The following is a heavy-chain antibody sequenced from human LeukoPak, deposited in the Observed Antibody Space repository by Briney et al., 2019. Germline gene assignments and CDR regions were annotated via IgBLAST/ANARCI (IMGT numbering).Heavy chain of an antibody. D-gene: IGHD6-13*01. Sequence: ASVKVSCKASGYTFTSYGISWVRQAPGQGLEWMGWISAYNGNTNYAQKLQGRVTMTTDTSTSTAYVELRSLRSDDTAVYYCARPVAAAGREGGWFDPWGQGTLVTVSS. CDR3: ARPVAAAGREGGWFDP. J-gene: IGHJ5*02. CDR1: GYTFTSYG. V-gene: IGHV1-18*01. CDR2: ISAYNGNT.